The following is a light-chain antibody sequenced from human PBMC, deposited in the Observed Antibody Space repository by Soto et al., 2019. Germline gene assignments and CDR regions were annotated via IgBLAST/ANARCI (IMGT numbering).Light chain of an antibody. Sequence: EIVMTQSPATLSVSPGERATLSCRASQSVSSNLAWYQQKPGQTPKLLIYVASTRATGIPARFSGSGSATEFTLTISSLQSEEFAVYYSQHYNVWPLTFGGGTKVEFK. CDR3: QHYNVWPLT. CDR1: QSVSSN. J-gene: IGKJ4*01. V-gene: IGKV3-15*01. CDR2: VAS.